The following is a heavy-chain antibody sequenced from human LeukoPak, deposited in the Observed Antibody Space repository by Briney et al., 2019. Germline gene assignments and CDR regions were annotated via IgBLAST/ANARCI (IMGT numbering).Heavy chain of an antibody. J-gene: IGHJ1*01. D-gene: IGHD2-21*02. CDR2: IRSKAYGGTT. CDR1: GFNIGDYA. Sequence: GRSLRLSCTASGFNIGDYAMSWVRQAPGKGLEWVVFIRSKAYGGTTEYAASVKGRFTISRDDSKSIAYLQMNSLKTEDTAVYYCTRAYCGGDCYFQHWGQGTLVTVSS. V-gene: IGHV3-49*04. CDR3: TRAYCGGDCYFQH.